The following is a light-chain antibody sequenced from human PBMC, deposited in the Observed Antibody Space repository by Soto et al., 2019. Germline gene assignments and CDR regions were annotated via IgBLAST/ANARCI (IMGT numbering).Light chain of an antibody. J-gene: IGKJ5*01. Sequence: EIVLTQSPATLSLSPGERATHSCSASQSVSSDLAWYQHKPGQAPRLLIYDASDRATGIPARFSGSGSGTDFTLTISDLEPEDFAVYYCQQRSSWPPITFGRGTRLEIK. CDR1: QSVSSD. CDR2: DAS. CDR3: QQRSSWPPIT. V-gene: IGKV3-11*01.